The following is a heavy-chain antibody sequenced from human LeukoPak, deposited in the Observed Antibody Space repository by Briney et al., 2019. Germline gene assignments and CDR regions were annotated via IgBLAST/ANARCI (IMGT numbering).Heavy chain of an antibody. CDR3: ARVGDGYSGEDY. Sequence: PGGSLRLSCAASGFTFSNYNMIWVRQAPGKGLECVSYITSSSSTIHYADSVKGRFTISRDNAKKSLYLQMNSLRAEDTAVYYCARVGDGYSGEDYWGQGTLVTVSS. J-gene: IGHJ4*02. CDR1: GFTFSNYN. V-gene: IGHV3-48*01. CDR2: ITSSSSTI. D-gene: IGHD5-18*01.